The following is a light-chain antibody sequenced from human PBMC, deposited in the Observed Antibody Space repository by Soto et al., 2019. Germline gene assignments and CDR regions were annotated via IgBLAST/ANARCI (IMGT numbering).Light chain of an antibody. J-gene: IGKJ1*01. CDR2: GAS. CDR3: HQYNNWPRT. V-gene: IGKV3-15*01. CDR1: QSVSSN. Sequence: EIVMTQSPATLSVSPGERATLSCRASQSVSSNLAWYQQNPGQAPRLLIYGASTRATGIPARFSGSGSGTEFTLIISSLQSEDFAVYYCHQYNNWPRTVGQGTKVEIK.